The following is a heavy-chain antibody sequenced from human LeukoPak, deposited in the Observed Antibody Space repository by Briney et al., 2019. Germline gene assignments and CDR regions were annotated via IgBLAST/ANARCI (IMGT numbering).Heavy chain of an antibody. D-gene: IGHD3-3*01. J-gene: IGHJ4*02. CDR3: ARTPRRITIFGVAPNYFGY. Sequence: SETLSLTCAVYGGSFSGYYWSWIRQPPGKGLEWIGEINYSGSTNYNPSLKSRVTISVDTSKNQFSLKLSSVTAADTAVYYCARTPRRITIFGVAPNYFGYWGQGTLVTVSS. V-gene: IGHV4-34*01. CDR1: GGSFSGYY. CDR2: INYSGST.